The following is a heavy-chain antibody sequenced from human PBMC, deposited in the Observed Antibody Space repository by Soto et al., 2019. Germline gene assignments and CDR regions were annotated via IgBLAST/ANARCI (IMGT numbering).Heavy chain of an antibody. CDR1: GYTFTSYY. CDR2: INPSGGST. V-gene: IGHV1-46*01. CDR3: AREGGDSTFYYYGMDV. D-gene: IGHD4-17*01. J-gene: IGHJ6*02. Sequence: ASVKVSCKASGYTFTSYYMHWVRQAPGQGLEWMGIINPSGGSTSYAQKFQGRVTMTRDTSTSTVYMELSSLRSEDTAVYYCAREGGDSTFYYYGMDVWGLGTTVTVSS.